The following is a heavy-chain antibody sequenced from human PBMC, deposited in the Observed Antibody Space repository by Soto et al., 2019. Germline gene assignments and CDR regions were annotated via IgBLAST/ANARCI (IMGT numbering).Heavy chain of an antibody. Sequence: EVQLVESGGGLIQPGGSLRLSCVVSGFTVSSANYMSWVRQAPGKGLEWVSVIYPGDTTFYADSVKGRFTISRATSKNTLYLQMTRLRAEDTAVYYCPGYGYWGQGTLVTVSS. CDR1: GFTVSSANY. D-gene: IGHD5-12*01. CDR3: PGYGY. J-gene: IGHJ4*02. V-gene: IGHV3-53*01. CDR2: IYPGDTT.